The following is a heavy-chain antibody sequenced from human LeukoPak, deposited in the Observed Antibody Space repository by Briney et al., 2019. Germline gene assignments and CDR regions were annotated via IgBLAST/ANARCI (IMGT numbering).Heavy chain of an antibody. V-gene: IGHV4-39*01. CDR2: IYYSRST. D-gene: IGHD2-21*01. Sequence: PSETLSLTCTVSGGSISISSYYWGWIRQPPGKGLEWIGSIYYSRSTYYNPSLKRRATISVHTPKNQFSLKLSSVTAADTAVYYCARHALGDYVNYWGQGTLVTVSS. CDR1: GGSISISSYY. CDR3: ARHALGDYVNY. J-gene: IGHJ4*02.